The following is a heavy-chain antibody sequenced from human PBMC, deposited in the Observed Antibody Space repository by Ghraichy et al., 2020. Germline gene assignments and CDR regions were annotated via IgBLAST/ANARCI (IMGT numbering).Heavy chain of an antibody. J-gene: IGHJ4*02. D-gene: IGHD3-16*01. Sequence: SQTLSLTCTVSGGSISSSSYYWGWIRQPPGKGLEWIGSIYYSGSTYYNPSLKSRVTISVDTSKNQFSLKLSSVTAADTTVYYCARQRMFPSYDYVWGSPTGWGQGTLVTVSS. CDR2: IYYSGST. CDR1: GGSISSSSYY. V-gene: IGHV4-39*01. CDR3: ARQRMFPSYDYVWGSPTG.